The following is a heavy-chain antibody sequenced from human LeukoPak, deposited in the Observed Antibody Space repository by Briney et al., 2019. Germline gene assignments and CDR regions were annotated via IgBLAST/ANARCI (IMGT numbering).Heavy chain of an antibody. CDR1: GGTFSSYV. CDR3: ARGTYSAYDLGSYMDV. V-gene: IGHV1-69*06. J-gene: IGHJ6*03. CDR2: IIPIFGTT. D-gene: IGHD5-12*01. Sequence: ASVKVSCTASGGTFSSYVISWVRQAPGQGLEWMGGIIPIFGTTNFAQKFQGRVTITADKSTSTAYMELSSLRSEDTAVYYCARGTYSAYDLGSYMDVWGKGTTVTVSS.